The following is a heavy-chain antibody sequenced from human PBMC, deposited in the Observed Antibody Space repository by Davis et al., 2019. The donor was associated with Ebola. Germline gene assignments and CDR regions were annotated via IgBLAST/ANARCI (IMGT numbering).Heavy chain of an antibody. Sequence: PGGSLRLSCAASGFIFTDSPVHWVRQASGKGLEWLGRIRGKIDNYATAYAASVNGRFTISRDESKNTAYLQMNSLRAEDTAVYYCAKDHVGIIGYFDYWGQGTLVTVSS. J-gene: IGHJ4*02. D-gene: IGHD7-27*01. CDR1: GFIFTDSP. CDR2: IRGKIDNYAT. V-gene: IGHV3-73*01. CDR3: AKDHVGIIGYFDY.